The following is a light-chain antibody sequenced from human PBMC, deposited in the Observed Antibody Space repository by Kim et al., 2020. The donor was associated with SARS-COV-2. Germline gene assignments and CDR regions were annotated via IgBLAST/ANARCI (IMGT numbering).Light chain of an antibody. J-gene: IGKJ4*01. CDR1: QDIHNC. Sequence: SVGDRVTITCRASQDIHNCLAWYQQKPGKAPKLLIHSASSLQSGVPSRFSGSGSGTDFTLNISSLQPEDFASYYCQQADAFPRTFGGGTKVDIK. CDR3: QQADAFPRT. CDR2: SAS. V-gene: IGKV1-12*01.